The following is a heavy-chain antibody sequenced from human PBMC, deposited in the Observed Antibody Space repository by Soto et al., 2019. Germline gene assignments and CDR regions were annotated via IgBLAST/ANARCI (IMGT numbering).Heavy chain of an antibody. D-gene: IGHD3-3*01. J-gene: IGHJ4*02. CDR1: GLNFDDFA. Sequence: GLNFDDFAMHWVRQAPGKGLEWVSGITWNSRVLAYADSVKGRFTISRDNARNSLYLQMDSLRDEDTALYYCAKGRYDFWSQYYFDAWGQGTLVTVSS. CDR2: ITWNSRVL. V-gene: IGHV3-9*01. CDR3: AKGRYDFWSQYYFDA.